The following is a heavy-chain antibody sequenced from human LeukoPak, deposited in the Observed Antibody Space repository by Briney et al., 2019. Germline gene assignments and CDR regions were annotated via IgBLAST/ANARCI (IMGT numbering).Heavy chain of an antibody. J-gene: IGHJ4*02. V-gene: IGHV1-69*04. CDR2: IIPVLDMA. CDR1: GGTFNSYA. Sequence: ASVKVSCTASGGTFNSYAISWVRQAPGQGLEWMGRIIPVLDMANHAEEFQARVTISADKSTSTAYMELSSLRSEDTAVYYCARDRLDYGDSYTLDSWGQGTLVTVSS. CDR3: ARDRLDYGDSYTLDS. D-gene: IGHD4-17*01.